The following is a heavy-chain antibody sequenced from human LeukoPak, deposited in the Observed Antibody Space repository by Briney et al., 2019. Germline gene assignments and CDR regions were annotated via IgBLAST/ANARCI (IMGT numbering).Heavy chain of an antibody. J-gene: IGHJ6*03. CDR2: IKHDGREKQDGSEK. CDR3: ARSGRGVDSFYFYMDV. D-gene: IGHD3-10*01. Sequence: GGSLRLSCAASGFTFSQYWMSWVRQAPGKGLEWVANIKHDGREKQDGSEKNYVDSVKGRFTISRDNAKNSLYLQTNSLRAEDTAVYYCARSGRGVDSFYFYMDVWGKGTTVTVSS. CDR1: GFTFSQYW. V-gene: IGHV3-7*01.